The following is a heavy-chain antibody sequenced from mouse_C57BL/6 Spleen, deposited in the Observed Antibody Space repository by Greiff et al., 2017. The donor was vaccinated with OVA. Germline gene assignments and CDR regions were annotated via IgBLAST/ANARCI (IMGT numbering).Heavy chain of an antibody. D-gene: IGHD2-3*01. CDR3: ARSGGLIYDGYYGFAY. CDR1: GYAFTNYL. J-gene: IGHJ3*01. Sequence: VKLMESGAELVRPGTSVKVSCKASGYAFTNYLIEWVKQRPGQGLEWIGVINPGSGGTNYNEKFKGKATLTADKSSSTAYMQLSSLTSEDSAVYFCARSGGLIYDGYYGFAYWGQGTLVTVSA. CDR2: INPGSGGT. V-gene: IGHV1-54*01.